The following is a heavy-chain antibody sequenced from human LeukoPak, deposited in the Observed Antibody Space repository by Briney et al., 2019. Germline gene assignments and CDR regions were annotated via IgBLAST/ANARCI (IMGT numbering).Heavy chain of an antibody. CDR1: GLTFDDYS. CDR3: GKGRLGELSL. J-gene: IGHJ4*02. Sequence: GRSLRLSCAASGLTFDDYSMHWVRHAPGKGLEWVSLISGYGDSTYYIDSVKGRFTISRDNRKNSLYLQMNSMISEDTALYYCGKGRLGELSLWGQGTLVTVSS. V-gene: IGHV3-43*02. CDR2: ISGYGDST. D-gene: IGHD3-16*02.